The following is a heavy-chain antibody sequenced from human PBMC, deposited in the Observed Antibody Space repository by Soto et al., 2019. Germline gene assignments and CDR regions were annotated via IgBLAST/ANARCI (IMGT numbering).Heavy chain of an antibody. CDR3: ARFRLGQLSFFDY. V-gene: IGHV4-59*01. D-gene: IGHD1-1*01. CDR1: GDSISNYY. CDR2: IYYSGST. J-gene: IGHJ4*02. Sequence: SETLSLTCTVSGDSISNYYWSWIRQPPGKGLEWIGYIYYSGSTNYNPSLKSRVTISVDTSKNQFSLKLSSVTAADTAVYYCARFRLGQLSFFDYWGQGTLVTVSX.